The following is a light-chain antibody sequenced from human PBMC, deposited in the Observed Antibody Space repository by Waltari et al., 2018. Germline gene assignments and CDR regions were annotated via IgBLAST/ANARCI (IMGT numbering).Light chain of an antibody. J-gene: IGKJ1*01. Sequence: RVTITCRASQKINSWLAWHQQKPGKAPKLLIYKASSLESGVPSRFSGSGSGTEFTLTISSLQPDDFATYYCLQYNGEPRTFGQGTKVEVK. V-gene: IGKV1-5*03. CDR2: KAS. CDR1: QKINSW. CDR3: LQYNGEPRT.